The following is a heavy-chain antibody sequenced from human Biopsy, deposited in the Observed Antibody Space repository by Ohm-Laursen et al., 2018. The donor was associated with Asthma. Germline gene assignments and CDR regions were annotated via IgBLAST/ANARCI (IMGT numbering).Heavy chain of an antibody. D-gene: IGHD5-12*01. CDR1: GDSFSNYA. CDR3: ARGYSGSDRIVYYYSGLEV. CDR2: LIPVLGTP. Sequence: GASVKVSCKASGDSFSNYAISWVQQAPGQGLEWMGGLIPVLGTPDHAQMFEGRVTITADESTSTAYMELSSLSSEDTAVYYCARGYSGSDRIVYYYSGLEVWGQGTLVTVSS. V-gene: IGHV1-69*13. J-gene: IGHJ6*02.